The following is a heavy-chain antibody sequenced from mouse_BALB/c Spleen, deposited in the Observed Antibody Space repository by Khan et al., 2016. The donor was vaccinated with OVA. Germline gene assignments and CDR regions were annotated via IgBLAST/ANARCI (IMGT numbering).Heavy chain of an antibody. CDR1: GFSLTSYG. D-gene: IGHD2-4*01. Sequence: QMQLEESGPGLVQPSQSLSITCTASGFSLTSYGVHWVRQSPGKGLEWLGVIWSGGSTDYNAAFISRLSISKDNSKSQVFFKMNSLQAEDSAIYYCARNYDYDEGLDYWGQGTMVTVSA. V-gene: IGHV2-2*01. J-gene: IGHJ3*01. CDR2: IWSGGST. CDR3: ARNYDYDEGLDY.